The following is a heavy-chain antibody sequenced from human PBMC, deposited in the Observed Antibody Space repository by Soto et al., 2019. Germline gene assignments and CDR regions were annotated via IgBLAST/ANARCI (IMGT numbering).Heavy chain of an antibody. CDR3: ATSGYSSSWYPGVFDY. CDR1: DYTFTSYA. Sequence: ASVKVSCKASDYTFTSYAMHWVRQAPGQRLEWMGWINAGNGNTKYSQKFQGRVTITRDTSASTAYMELSSLRSEDTAVYYCATSGYSSSWYPGVFDYWGQGTLVTVSS. V-gene: IGHV1-3*01. CDR2: INAGNGNT. D-gene: IGHD6-13*01. J-gene: IGHJ4*02.